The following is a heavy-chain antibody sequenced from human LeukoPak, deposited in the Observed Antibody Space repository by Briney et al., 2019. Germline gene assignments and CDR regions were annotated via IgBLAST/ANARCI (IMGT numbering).Heavy chain of an antibody. V-gene: IGHV4-59*01. D-gene: IGHD1-26*01. J-gene: IGHJ6*02. CDR3: ARLRSGSTPPPPHYYYGLDV. CDR1: GGSINDFY. CDR2: IFYSGSA. Sequence: SETLSLTCTVSGGSINDFYWTWIRQPPGKGLEWVGYIFYSGSANSNPSLESRVTISVDTSKNQFSLKLSSVTAADTAAYYCARLRSGSTPPPPHYYYGLDVWGQGTTVIVSS.